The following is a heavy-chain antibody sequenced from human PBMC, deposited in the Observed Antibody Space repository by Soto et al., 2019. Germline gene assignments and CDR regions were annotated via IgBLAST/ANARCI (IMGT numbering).Heavy chain of an antibody. J-gene: IGHJ6*02. CDR2: IYYSGST. CDR3: ARRLAGDYGMDV. Sequence: SETLSLTCTVSGGSISSSSYYWGWIRQPPGKGLEWIGSIYYSGSTYYNPSLKSRVTISVDTSKNQFSLKLSSVTAADTAVYYCARRLAGDYGMDVWGQGTTVTVSS. D-gene: IGHD1-1*01. CDR1: GGSISSSSYY. V-gene: IGHV4-39*01.